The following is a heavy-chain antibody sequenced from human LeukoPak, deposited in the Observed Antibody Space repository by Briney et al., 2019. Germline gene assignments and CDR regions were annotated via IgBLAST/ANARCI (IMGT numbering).Heavy chain of an antibody. CDR2: IYYSGST. CDR1: GGSISSYY. D-gene: IGHD4-17*01. J-gene: IGHJ5*02. V-gene: IGHV4-59*01. Sequence: SETLSLTCTVSGGSISSYYWSWSRHPPGEGLEWSGYIYYSGSTNYNPSPTSRVTISVDTSKNQFSLKLSSVTAADTAVYYCARAPNGDYFNWFDPWGQGTLVTVSS. CDR3: ARAPNGDYFNWFDP.